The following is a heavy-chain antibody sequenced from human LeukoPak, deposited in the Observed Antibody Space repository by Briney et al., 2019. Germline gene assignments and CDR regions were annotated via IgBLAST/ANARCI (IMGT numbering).Heavy chain of an antibody. CDR2: IYYIGST. D-gene: IGHD3-10*01. Sequence: SETLSLTCTVSGGSISSYYWSWIRQPPGKGLEWIGYIYYIGSTNYNPSLKGRVTISGATSKNQVSLKLISVTASGTAWYSWLRESHTGSFHWFAPWGAGTLVTVS. J-gene: IGHJ5*02. CDR3: LRESHTGSFHWFAP. CDR1: GGSISSYY. V-gene: IGHV4-59*01.